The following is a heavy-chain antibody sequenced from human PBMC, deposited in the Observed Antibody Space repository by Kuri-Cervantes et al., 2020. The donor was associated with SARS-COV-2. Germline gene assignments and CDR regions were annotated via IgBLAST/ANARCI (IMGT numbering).Heavy chain of an antibody. V-gene: IGHV1-8*01. D-gene: IGHD2-21*01. J-gene: IGHJ4*02. CDR3: YCAPKEGFDS. CDR2: VKTNSGNT. Sequence: ASVKVSCKAPETTFPNYDINWVRQATGQGLEWMGMVKTNSGNTLYAQTFQGRVTMTRDTSTSTVYLELSSLTSEDTAIYYCYCAPKEGFDSWGQGTLVTVSS. CDR1: ETTFPNYD.